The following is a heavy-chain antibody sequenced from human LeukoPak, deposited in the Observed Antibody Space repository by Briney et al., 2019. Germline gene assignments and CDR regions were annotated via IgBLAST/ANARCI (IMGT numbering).Heavy chain of an antibody. V-gene: IGHV1-69*05. Sequence: SVKVSCKASGGTFSSYAISWVRQAPGQGLEWMGRIIPIFGTANYAQKFQGRVTITTDESTSTAYMELSSLRSEDTAVYYCAISIAVAWYVNWFDPWGQGTLVTVSS. CDR1: GGTFSSYA. D-gene: IGHD6-19*01. CDR2: IIPIFGTA. J-gene: IGHJ5*02. CDR3: AISIAVAWYVNWFDP.